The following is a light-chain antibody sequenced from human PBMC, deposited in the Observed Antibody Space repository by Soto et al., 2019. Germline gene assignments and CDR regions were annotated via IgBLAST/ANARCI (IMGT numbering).Light chain of an antibody. V-gene: IGLV2-18*01. CDR1: STDFVSYNR. CDR3: TLYTSENTYV. J-gene: IGLJ1*01. Sequence: QSGLTQPPSVSGSPGQSVTISCTGTSTDFVSYNRVSWYQQPPGTAPKLIIYEASNRPSGVPDRFSGSKSGNTDSLTISGLQAADEADYYCTLYTSENTYVFGTGTKVTVL. CDR2: EAS.